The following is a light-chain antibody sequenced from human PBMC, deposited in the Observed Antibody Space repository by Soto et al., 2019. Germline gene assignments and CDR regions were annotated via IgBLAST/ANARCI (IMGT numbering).Light chain of an antibody. V-gene: IGLV2-23*02. CDR1: SSDIGSYNH. CDR3: CSYAGSSTFRV. CDR2: AVS. J-gene: IGLJ2*01. Sequence: QSALTQPASVSGSPGQSITISCSGTSSDIGSYNHVAWYQQFPGKSPKLMIYAVSDRPSGVSDRFSGSKSGITASLTISGLQTEDEADYYCCSYAGSSTFRVFGGGTKLTVL.